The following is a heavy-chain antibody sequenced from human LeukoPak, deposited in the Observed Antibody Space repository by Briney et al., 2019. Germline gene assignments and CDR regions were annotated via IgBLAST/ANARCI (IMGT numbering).Heavy chain of an antibody. V-gene: IGHV1-69*01. D-gene: IGHD3-10*01. CDR2: IISIFGTA. CDR3: ARVGWFGELFWIDP. J-gene: IGHJ5*02. Sequence: SVTVSCKASGGTFISYAISWLRQAPGKGLEWVGVIISIFGTANYARKFQGRAMITVHEHTRKASVDVNSLRSGGTAVYFCARVGWFGELFWIDPWGQGTLVTVSS. CDR1: GGTFISYA.